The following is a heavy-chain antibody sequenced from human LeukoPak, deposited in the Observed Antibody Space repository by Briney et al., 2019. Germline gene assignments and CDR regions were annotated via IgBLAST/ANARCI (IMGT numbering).Heavy chain of an antibody. CDR2: ISSSSSYI. D-gene: IGHD5-12*01. V-gene: IGHV3-21*04. J-gene: IGHJ4*02. CDR3: ARDGYIVATFSDY. CDR1: GFTFSSYS. Sequence: GGSLRLSCAASGFTFSSYSMNWVRQAPGKGLEWVSSISSSSSYIYYADSVKGRFTISRDNAKNSLYLQMNSLRAEDTAVYYCARDGYIVATFSDYWGQGTLVTVSS.